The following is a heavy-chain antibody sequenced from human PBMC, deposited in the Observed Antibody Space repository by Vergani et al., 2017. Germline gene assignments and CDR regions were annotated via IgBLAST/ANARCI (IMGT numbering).Heavy chain of an antibody. J-gene: IGHJ4*02. V-gene: IGHV3-7*01. CDR3: ASLLRSGSYLVGFYYFDD. CDR2: IKQDGSEK. Sequence: EVQLVESGGGLVQPGGSLRLSCAASGFTFSSYWMSWVRQAPGKGLEWVANIKQDGSEKYYVDSVKGRFTISRDNAKNSLYLQMNSLRAEDTAVYYCASLLRSGSYLVGFYYFDDWGQGTLVTVSS. CDR1: GFTFSSYW. D-gene: IGHD3-10*01.